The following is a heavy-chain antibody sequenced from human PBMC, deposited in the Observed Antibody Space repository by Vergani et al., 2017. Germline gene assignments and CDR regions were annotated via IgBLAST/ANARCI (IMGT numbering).Heavy chain of an antibody. Sequence: QVQLHESVPGLVKPSETLSLICTVSGVSIQSGSSYWTWIRQTAGRRLEWMGRVYPSGTTNYHPSLNGRVTIFVDKAKNLLSLRLNSVTAADTAVYYCARGETRTDWFDPWGQGTLVTVSS. CDR1: GVSIQSGSSY. D-gene: IGHD3/OR15-3a*01. V-gene: IGHV4-61*02. CDR3: ARGETRTDWFDP. CDR2: VYPSGTT. J-gene: IGHJ5*02.